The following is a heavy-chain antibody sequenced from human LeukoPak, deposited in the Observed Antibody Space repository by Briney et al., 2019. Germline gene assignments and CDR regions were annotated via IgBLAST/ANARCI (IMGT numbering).Heavy chain of an antibody. CDR3: ATGIAVALRINWYFDL. Sequence: GGSLRLSCAASGFTFSSYAMSWVRQAPGKGLEWVSAISGSGGSTYYADSVKGRFTIPRDNSKNTLYLQMNSLRAEDTAVYYCATGIAVALRINWYFDLWGRGTLVTVSS. V-gene: IGHV3-23*01. J-gene: IGHJ2*01. CDR2: ISGSGGST. CDR1: GFTFSSYA. D-gene: IGHD6-19*01.